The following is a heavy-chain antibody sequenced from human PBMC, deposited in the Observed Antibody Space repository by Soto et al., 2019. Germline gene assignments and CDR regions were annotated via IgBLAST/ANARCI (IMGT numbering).Heavy chain of an antibody. J-gene: IGHJ4*02. CDR2: IVPVFGRP. V-gene: IGHV1-69*13. CDR3: AREGGGYNF. Sequence: SVKVSCKASGGSFSHFGITWVRQAPGQGLEWMGGIVPVFGRPNYAQRFRGRLTITADESTSTGYMELISLRSDDTAVYYCAREGGGYNFWGQGTQVTGSA. CDR1: GGSFSHFG. D-gene: IGHD5-12*01.